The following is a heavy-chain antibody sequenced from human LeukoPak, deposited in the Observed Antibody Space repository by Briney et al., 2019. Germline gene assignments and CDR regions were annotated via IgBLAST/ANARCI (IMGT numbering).Heavy chain of an antibody. Sequence: ASVKVSCKASGYTFTSYGISWVRQAPGQGLEWMGWISAYNGNTNYAQKLQGRVTMTTDTSTSTACMELRSLRSDDTAVYYCARGDDFWSGYYEERSYYHYMDVWGKGTTVTVSS. D-gene: IGHD3-3*01. V-gene: IGHV1-18*01. CDR1: GYTFTSYG. J-gene: IGHJ6*03. CDR2: ISAYNGNT. CDR3: ARGDDFWSGYYEERSYYHYMDV.